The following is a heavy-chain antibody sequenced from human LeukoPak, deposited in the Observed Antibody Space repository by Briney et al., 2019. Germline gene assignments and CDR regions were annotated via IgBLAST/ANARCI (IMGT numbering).Heavy chain of an antibody. D-gene: IGHD2-2*01. V-gene: IGHV1-18*01. CDR1: GYTFTSYG. Sequence: ASVTVSCTASGYTFTSYGISWVRQAPGQGLEWMGWISAYNGNTNYAQKLQGRVTMTTDTSTSTAYMELRSLRSDDTAVYYCARAYPTPKKRSTAGTHDYWGQGTLVTVSS. CDR3: ARAYPTPKKRSTAGTHDY. CDR2: ISAYNGNT. J-gene: IGHJ4*02.